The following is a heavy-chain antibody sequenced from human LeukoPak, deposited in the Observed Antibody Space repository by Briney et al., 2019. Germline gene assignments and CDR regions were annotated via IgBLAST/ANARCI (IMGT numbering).Heavy chain of an antibody. CDR1: GFTFSSYG. Sequence: GGSLRLSCAASGFTFSSYGMSWVRQAPGKGLEWVSGISGSGGSTYYADSVRGRFTISRDNSKNTLYLQMNSLRAEDTAVYYCAKLGRFGELSLNWGQGTLVTVSS. CDR3: AKLGRFGELSLN. J-gene: IGHJ4*02. V-gene: IGHV3-23*01. CDR2: ISGSGGST. D-gene: IGHD3-10*01.